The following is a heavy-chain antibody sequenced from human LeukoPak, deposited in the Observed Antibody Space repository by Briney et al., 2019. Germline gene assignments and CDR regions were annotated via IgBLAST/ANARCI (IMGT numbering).Heavy chain of an antibody. D-gene: IGHD6-13*01. CDR3: ARLTSSWSFDY. V-gene: IGHV5-51*01. Sequence: GESLKISCKGSVYSFTNYWIGWVRQMPGKGLEWMGIISPDGSDTRYSPSFQGQVTISADKSITTAYLQWSSLKASDTAMYYCARLTSSWSFDYWGQGTLVTVSS. CDR1: VYSFTNYW. CDR2: ISPDGSDT. J-gene: IGHJ4*02.